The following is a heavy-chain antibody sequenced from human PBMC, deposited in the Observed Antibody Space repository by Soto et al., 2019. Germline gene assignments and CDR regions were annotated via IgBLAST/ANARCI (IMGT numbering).Heavy chain of an antibody. CDR3: ARDGRYCSDGLCYDGYYFDD. CDR1: SGSITNEF. Sequence: SETLSLTCTVSSGSITNEFWSWIRQPPGKGLEWIGYIYYSGRTKYNPSLRSRVTISVDTSKNQFSLKLTSVTAADTAVYYCARDGRYCSDGLCYDGYYFDDWGQGTLVTVSS. J-gene: IGHJ4*02. D-gene: IGHD2-15*01. V-gene: IGHV4-59*01. CDR2: IYYSGRT.